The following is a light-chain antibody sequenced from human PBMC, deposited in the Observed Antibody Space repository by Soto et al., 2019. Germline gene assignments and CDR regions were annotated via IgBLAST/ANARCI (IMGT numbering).Light chain of an antibody. CDR1: TSDDY. Sequence: QSALTQPASVSGSPGQSITISCTGATSDDYVSWCQQPPGKAPKLLIYEVVNRPSEVSNRFSGSKSDNTASLTISGLQAEDEANYYCSSYKTTNSWIFGTGTKVTVL. CDR2: EVV. V-gene: IGLV2-14*01. CDR3: SSYKTTNSWI. J-gene: IGLJ1*01.